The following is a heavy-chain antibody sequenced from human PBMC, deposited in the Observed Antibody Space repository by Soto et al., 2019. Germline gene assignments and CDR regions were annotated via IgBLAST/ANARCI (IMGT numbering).Heavy chain of an antibody. V-gene: IGHV1-69*13. CDR3: ARVAYTSRATHWFDC. D-gene: IGHD3-16*01. CDR1: GGTFTNCA. J-gene: IGHJ5*01. Sequence: ASVKVSCKPSGGTFTNCAVSWVRQAPGQGLEGMGDIIPLFGTTNYAQKFQGRLTIAADESTSTGYMELTNLRSEDTAVYYCARVAYTSRATHWFDCWGQGTLVTVSS. CDR2: IIPLFGTT.